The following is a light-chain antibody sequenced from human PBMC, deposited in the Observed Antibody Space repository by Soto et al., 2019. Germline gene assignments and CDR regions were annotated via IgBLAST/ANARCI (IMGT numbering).Light chain of an antibody. J-gene: IGLJ1*01. CDR2: EVS. Sequence: QSALTQPPSASGSPGQSITISCTGSSSDVGGYNYVSWYQQHPGKAPKLMISEVSRRPSGVSSRFSGSRSGNTASLTVSGLQAEDEADYYCSSYTGNSNDVFGPGTKVTVL. V-gene: IGLV2-14*01. CDR3: SSYTGNSNDV. CDR1: SSDVGGYNY.